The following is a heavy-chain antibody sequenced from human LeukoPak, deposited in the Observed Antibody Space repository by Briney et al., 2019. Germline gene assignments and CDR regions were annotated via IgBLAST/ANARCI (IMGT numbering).Heavy chain of an antibody. CDR1: GFTFSNYA. V-gene: IGHV3-30*04. CDR2: ISYDGSNK. D-gene: IGHD1-26*01. J-gene: IGHJ4*02. Sequence: GRSLRLSCAASGFTFSNYAMHWVRQAPGKGLEWVAVISYDGSNKYYADSVKGRFTISRDNSKNTLYLQMNSLRAEDTAVYYCARENSGSYASYFDYWGQGTLVTVSS. CDR3: ARENSGSYASYFDY.